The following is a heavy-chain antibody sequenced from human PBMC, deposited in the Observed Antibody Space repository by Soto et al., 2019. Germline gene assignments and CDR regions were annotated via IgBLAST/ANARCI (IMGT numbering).Heavy chain of an antibody. V-gene: IGHV4-34*01. CDR1: GGSFIGYY. J-gene: IGHJ5*02. Sequence: LSETLSLTCAVYGGSFIGYYWTWSLPPPRTGLEWIGEINHSGSTNYNPSLKSRVTISVDTSKTHFYLDLNSVTAADTAMYYCARNGDGTRPGCIVGWFDPWGPETLFTVPS. CDR3: ARNGDGTRPGCIVGWFDP. CDR2: INHSGST. D-gene: IGHD3-10*01.